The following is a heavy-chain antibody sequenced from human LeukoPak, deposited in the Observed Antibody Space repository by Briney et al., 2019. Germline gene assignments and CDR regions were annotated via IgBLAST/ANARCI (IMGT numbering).Heavy chain of an antibody. CDR2: ISAYNGNT. J-gene: IGHJ3*02. CDR1: GYTFTSYG. V-gene: IGHV1-18*01. Sequence: ASVTVSCRASGYTFTSYGISWVRQAPGQGLEWMGWISAYNGNTNYAQKLQGRVTMTTDTSTSTAYMELRSLRSDDTAVYYCASDRSGSSGPMAFDIWGQGTMVTVSS. D-gene: IGHD1-26*01. CDR3: ASDRSGSSGPMAFDI.